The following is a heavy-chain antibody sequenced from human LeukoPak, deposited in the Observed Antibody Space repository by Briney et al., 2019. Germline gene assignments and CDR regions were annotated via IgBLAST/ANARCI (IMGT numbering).Heavy chain of an antibody. J-gene: IGHJ4*02. CDR1: GGTFRSYA. Sequence: SVKVSCKASGGTFRSYAISWVRQAPGQGLEWMGGIIPIFGTANYAQKFQGRVTITTDESTSTAYMELSSLRSEDTAVYYCARDRGRAAAGPFDYWGQGTLVTVSS. V-gene: IGHV1-69*05. CDR2: IIPIFGTA. CDR3: ARDRGRAAAGPFDY. D-gene: IGHD6-13*01.